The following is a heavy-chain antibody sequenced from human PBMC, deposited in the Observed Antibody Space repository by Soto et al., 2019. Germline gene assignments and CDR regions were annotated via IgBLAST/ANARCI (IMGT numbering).Heavy chain of an antibody. CDR3: AKAMAAVVAPDAFDM. CDR2: ISNDGSNK. Sequence: QVQLMESGGGVVQPGRSLRFSCAASGFTFSYFGMHWVRQAPGKGLEWVAGISNDGSNKYYADSVKGRFTISRDNSKNTLYLQMNSLRPEDTAVYYCAKAMAAVVAPDAFDMWGQGTMVTVSS. D-gene: IGHD6-19*01. CDR1: GFTFSYFG. J-gene: IGHJ3*02. V-gene: IGHV3-30*18.